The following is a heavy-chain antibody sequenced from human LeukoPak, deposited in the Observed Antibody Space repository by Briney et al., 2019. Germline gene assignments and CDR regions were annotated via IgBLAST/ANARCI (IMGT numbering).Heavy chain of an antibody. CDR2: INTDGSTT. J-gene: IGHJ4*02. CDR1: GFSFSSYW. V-gene: IGHV3-74*01. Sequence: GGSLRLSCAASGFSFSSYWMNWVRQAPGKGLVWVSRINTDGSTTSYADSVKGRFTISRDNAKNTLYLQMNSLRAEDTAVYYCARKYYDLDSWGQGTLVTVSS. D-gene: IGHD3-3*01. CDR3: ARKYYDLDS.